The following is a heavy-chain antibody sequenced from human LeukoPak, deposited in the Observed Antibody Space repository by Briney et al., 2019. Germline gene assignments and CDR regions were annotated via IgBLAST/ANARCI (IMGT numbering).Heavy chain of an antibody. CDR2: IIPIFGTA. CDR3: ARPSYSSSWYGAFDI. V-gene: IGHV1-69*06. J-gene: IGHJ3*02. D-gene: IGHD6-13*01. Sequence: SVKVPCKASGYTFTSYGISWVRQAPGQGLEWMGGIIPIFGTANYAQKFQGRVTITADKSTSTAYMELSSLRSEDTAVYYCARPSYSSSWYGAFDIWGQGTMVTVSS. CDR1: GYTFTSYG.